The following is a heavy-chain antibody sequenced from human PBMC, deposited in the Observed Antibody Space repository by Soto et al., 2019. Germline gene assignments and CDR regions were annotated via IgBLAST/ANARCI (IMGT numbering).Heavy chain of an antibody. CDR1: GNTFTYRY. CDR2: ITPFSGDV. Sequence: QMQLVQSGAEVKKTGSTVTVSCKALGNTFTYRYLHWVRQAPGQALEWMGWITPFSGDVHSPQNFQESVTITRDRSINKAYMRMSSLRAEDTAMYYCAGGGAGSGPFTWELPDHWGQGTLVTVSS. CDR3: AGGGAGSGPFTWELPDH. V-gene: IGHV1-45*02. J-gene: IGHJ4*02. D-gene: IGHD1-26*01.